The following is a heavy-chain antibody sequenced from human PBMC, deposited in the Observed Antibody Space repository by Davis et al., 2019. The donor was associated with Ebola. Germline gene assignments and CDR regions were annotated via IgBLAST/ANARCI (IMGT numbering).Heavy chain of an antibody. CDR3: GRHQEEDGSNPKPVDC. V-gene: IGHV4-39*01. Sequence: PSETLSLTCSVSGASIRSNYYWAWIRQPPGKGLEWIGAIHYSGITYYNPSLKSRVTISVDSSEGQFSLRVCSVTAADTAVYYCGRHQEEDGSNPKPVDCWGQGTLVVVSS. J-gene: IGHJ4*02. CDR1: GASIRSNYY. CDR2: IHYSGIT.